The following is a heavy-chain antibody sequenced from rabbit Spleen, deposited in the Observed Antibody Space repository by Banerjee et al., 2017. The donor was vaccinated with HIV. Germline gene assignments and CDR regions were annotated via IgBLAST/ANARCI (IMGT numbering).Heavy chain of an antibody. D-gene: IGHD8-1*01. CDR2: IDTSAGDT. CDR1: GFSFSSIHW. J-gene: IGHJ6*01. CDR3: ARDTGSSFSSYGMDL. V-gene: IGHV1S45*01. Sequence: EESGGGLVQPEGSLTLTCTVSGFSFSSIHWICWVRQAPGKGLEWIACIDTSAGDTDYANWPKGRFTISKTSSTTVTLQMTSLTAADTATYFCARDTGSSFSSYGMDLWGQGTLVTVS.